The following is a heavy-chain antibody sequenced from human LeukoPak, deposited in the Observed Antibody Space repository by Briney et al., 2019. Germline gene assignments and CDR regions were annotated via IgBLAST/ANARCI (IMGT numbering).Heavy chain of an antibody. D-gene: IGHD3-16*01. CDR3: ARETVLRAFDI. Sequence: GGSLRLSCAASGFTFSYYGMHWVRQAPGKGLEWVAFIRHDGSNNYYADSVKGRFTISRDNSKNTLYLQMNSLRAEDTAVYYCARETVLRAFDIWGQGTMVTVSS. V-gene: IGHV3-30*02. CDR1: GFTFSYYG. J-gene: IGHJ3*02. CDR2: IRHDGSNN.